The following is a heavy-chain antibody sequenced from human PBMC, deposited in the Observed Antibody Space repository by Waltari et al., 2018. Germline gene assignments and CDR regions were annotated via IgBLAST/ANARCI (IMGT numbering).Heavy chain of an antibody. CDR3: ARYEGHCIGDFCYFPDAFDT. D-gene: IGHD2-8*02. V-gene: IGHV3-7*01. CDR1: GFTLTDYW. Sequence: EELLVESGGDLVHPGGSLRLSCSVSGFTLTDYWMSWVRRAPGKGLEWVANIKHDGSETNYVDSVKGRFTISRDNAKKSVYLQMNSLRADDTAIYFCARYEGHCIGDFCYFPDAFDTWGQGTMVTVSS. CDR2: IKHDGSET. J-gene: IGHJ3*02.